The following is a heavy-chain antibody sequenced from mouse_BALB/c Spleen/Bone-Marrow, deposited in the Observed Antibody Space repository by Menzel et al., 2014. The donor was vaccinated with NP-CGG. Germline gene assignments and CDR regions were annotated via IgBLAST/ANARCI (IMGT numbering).Heavy chain of an antibody. V-gene: IGHV1-80*01. CDR2: IYPGDDDT. D-gene: IGHD2-1*01. CDR1: SYAISGYW. J-gene: IGHJ3*01. Sequence: VQLQQSGAELVRPGSSVKVSCKASSYAISGYWMNWVKQRPGRGLEWIGQIYPGDDDTIYNGKFKGKATLTADKSSNTAYMQLSSLTSEDSAVYLCAREDYGNSWFAYWGQGTLVTVPA. CDR3: AREDYGNSWFAY.